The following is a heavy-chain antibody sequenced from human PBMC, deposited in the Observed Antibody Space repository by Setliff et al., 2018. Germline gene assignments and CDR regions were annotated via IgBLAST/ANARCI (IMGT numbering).Heavy chain of an antibody. V-gene: IGHV1-2*04. J-gene: IGHJ6*02. CDR2: INPNSGGT. Sequence: ASVKVSCKASGYTFTGYYMHWVRQAPGQGLEWMGWINPNSGGTNYAQKFQGWVTMTRDTSISTAYMELSRLRSDDTAVYYCARGTLWFGEPYYGMDVWGQGTTVTV. CDR3: ARGTLWFGEPYYGMDV. D-gene: IGHD3-10*01. CDR1: GYTFTGYY.